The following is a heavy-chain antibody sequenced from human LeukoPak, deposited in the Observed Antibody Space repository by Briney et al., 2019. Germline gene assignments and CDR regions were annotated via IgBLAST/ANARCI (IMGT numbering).Heavy chain of an antibody. J-gene: IGHJ4*02. V-gene: IGHV3-74*03. Sequence: GGSLRLSCAASGFTVSSNYMSWVRQAPGKGLVWVSRINSDGSSITYADSVKGRFTISRDNAKNTLYLQMNSLRVEDTAVYYCAREGRVSGYDFDCWGQGTLVTVSS. CDR3: AREGRVSGYDFDC. CDR1: GFTVSSNY. D-gene: IGHD5-12*01. CDR2: INSDGSSI.